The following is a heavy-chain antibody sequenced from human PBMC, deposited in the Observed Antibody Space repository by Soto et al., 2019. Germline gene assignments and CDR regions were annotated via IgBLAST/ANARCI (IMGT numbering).Heavy chain of an antibody. Sequence: PSETLSLTCPVSGGSISSVDYYWSWIRQHPGKGLEWIGYVRYGGRTYYEPSLKSRVTISADTSRKRFSLKLSSVNAADTAVYYCARGISSAPDVFDIWGQGTMVTVSS. J-gene: IGHJ3*02. CDR2: VRYGGRT. V-gene: IGHV4-30-4*08. CDR3: ARGISSAPDVFDI. D-gene: IGHD3-22*01. CDR1: GGSISSVDYY.